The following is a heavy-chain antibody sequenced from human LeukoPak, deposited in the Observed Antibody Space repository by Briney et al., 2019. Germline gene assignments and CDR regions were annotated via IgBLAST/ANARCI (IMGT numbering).Heavy chain of an antibody. V-gene: IGHV3-48*03. CDR2: ISSSGSTI. CDR1: GFTFSSYE. CDR3: ARGTMVVTHDY. Sequence: GGSLRLSCAASGFTFSSYEMNWVRQAPGKGLEWVSYISSSGSTIYYADSVKDRFTISRDNAKNSLYLQMNSLRAEDTAVYYCARGTMVVTHDYWGQGTLVTVSS. J-gene: IGHJ4*02. D-gene: IGHD4-23*01.